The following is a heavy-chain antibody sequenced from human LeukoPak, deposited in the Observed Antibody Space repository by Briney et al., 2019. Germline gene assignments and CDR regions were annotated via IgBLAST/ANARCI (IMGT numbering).Heavy chain of an antibody. CDR1: GFTFSSYA. CDR3: AKGTGLDCSSTSCYTGDYYYYYYMDV. Sequence: GGSLRLSCAASGFTFSSYAMSWVRQAPGKGLEWVSAISGSGGSTYYADSVKGRFTISRDNSKNTLYLQMNSLRAEDTAVYYCAKGTGLDCSSTSCYTGDYYYYYYMDVWGKGTTVTVSS. J-gene: IGHJ6*03. D-gene: IGHD2-2*02. V-gene: IGHV3-23*01. CDR2: ISGSGGST.